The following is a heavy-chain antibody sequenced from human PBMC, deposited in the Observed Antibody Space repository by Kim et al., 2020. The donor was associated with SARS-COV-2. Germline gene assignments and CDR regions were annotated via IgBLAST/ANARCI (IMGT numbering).Heavy chain of an antibody. CDR3: ARDQLRLLEWGDDAVDI. V-gene: IGHV1-18*01. Sequence: ASVKVSCKASGYTFTSYGISWVRQAPGQGLEWMGWISAYNGNTNYAQKLQGRVTMTTDTSTSTAYMELRSLRSDDTAVYYCARDQLRLLEWGDDAVDIWGQGTMVTVSS. D-gene: IGHD3-3*01. J-gene: IGHJ3*02. CDR1: GYTFTSYG. CDR2: ISAYNGNT.